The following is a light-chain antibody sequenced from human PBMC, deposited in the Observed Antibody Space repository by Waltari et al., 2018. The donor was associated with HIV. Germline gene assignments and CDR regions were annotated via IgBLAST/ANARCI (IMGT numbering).Light chain of an antibody. CDR2: DDS. V-gene: IGLV3-21*02. CDR3: QVWETSSDLRLWV. CDR1: AIGSKS. J-gene: IGLJ3*02. Sequence: SYVLTQSPSVSVAPGQTARITCGANAIGSKSVHWYQQKPGQAPVLLVYDDSDRPSGIPALVAGSNAGNAATLTISRVGVGDEADYFCQVWETSSDLRLWVFGGGSRLTVL.